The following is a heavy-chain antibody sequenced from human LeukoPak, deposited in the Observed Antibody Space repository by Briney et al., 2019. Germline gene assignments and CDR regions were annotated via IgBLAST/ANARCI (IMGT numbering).Heavy chain of an antibody. CDR3: ARGGTQQLVSFDY. V-gene: IGHV1-69*13. CDR2: IIPIFGTA. Sequence: GASVKVSCKASGGTFSSYAISWVRQAPGQGLEWTGGIIPIFGTANYAQKFQGRVTTTADESTSTAYMELSSLRSGDTAVYYCARGGTQQLVSFDYWGQGTLVTVSS. CDR1: GGTFSSYA. J-gene: IGHJ4*02. D-gene: IGHD6-13*01.